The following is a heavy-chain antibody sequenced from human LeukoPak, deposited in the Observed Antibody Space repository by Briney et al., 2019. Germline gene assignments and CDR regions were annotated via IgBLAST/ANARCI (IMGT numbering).Heavy chain of an antibody. CDR3: ARGGSYYDSSGYYYVPLDY. CDR2: IYHSGST. J-gene: IGHJ4*02. V-gene: IGHV4-30-2*01. CDR1: GGSISSGGYS. D-gene: IGHD3-22*01. Sequence: SQTLSLTCAVSGGSISSGGYSWSWLRQPPGKGLEWIGYIYHSGSTYYNPSLKSRVTISVDRSKNQFSLKLSSVTAADTAVYYCARGGSYYDSSGYYYVPLDYWGQGTLVTVSS.